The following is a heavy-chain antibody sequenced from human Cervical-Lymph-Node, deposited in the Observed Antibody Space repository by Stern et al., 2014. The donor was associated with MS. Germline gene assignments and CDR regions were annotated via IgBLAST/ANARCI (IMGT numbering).Heavy chain of an antibody. V-gene: IGHV1-69*09. CDR3: ARGVVSNRAAATLHNLFDP. D-gene: IGHD2-15*01. CDR1: GGTFSSSYA. CDR2: IIPILGLA. Sequence: QVQLVESGAEVKKPGSSMNVSCKTSGGTFSSSYAITWMRQAPGQGLEWMGRIIPILGLANYAQKFQGRVTITADTSTSTTYMELSSLTSEDTAVYYCARGVVSNRAAATLHNLFDPWGQGTLVTVSS. J-gene: IGHJ5*02.